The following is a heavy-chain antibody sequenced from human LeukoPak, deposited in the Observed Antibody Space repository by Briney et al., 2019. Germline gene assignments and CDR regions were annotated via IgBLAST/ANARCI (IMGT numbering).Heavy chain of an antibody. CDR2: MNPNSGNT. D-gene: IGHD6-13*01. J-gene: IGHJ6*02. Sequence: GASVKVSCKASGYTFTSYYMHWVRQAPGQGLEWMGWMNPNSGNTGYAQKFQGRVTMTRNTSIGTAYMELSSLRSEDTAVYYCARVGSSSWYQRYYYGMDVWGQGTTVTVSS. V-gene: IGHV1-8*02. CDR1: GYTFTSYY. CDR3: ARVGSSSWYQRYYYGMDV.